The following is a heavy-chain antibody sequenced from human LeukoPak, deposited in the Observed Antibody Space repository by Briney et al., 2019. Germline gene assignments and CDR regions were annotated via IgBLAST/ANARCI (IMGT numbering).Heavy chain of an antibody. D-gene: IGHD1-26*01. CDR1: GFTFSTYW. CDR3: ARDRAGASDY. V-gene: IGHV4-59*01. CDR2: IYYSGST. J-gene: IGHJ4*02. Sequence: GSLRLSCSASGFTFSTYWMSWIRQPPGKGLEWIGYIYYSGSTNYNPSLRSRVTMSVDTSKNQFSLKLSSVTAADTAVYYCARDRAGASDYWGQGTLVTASS.